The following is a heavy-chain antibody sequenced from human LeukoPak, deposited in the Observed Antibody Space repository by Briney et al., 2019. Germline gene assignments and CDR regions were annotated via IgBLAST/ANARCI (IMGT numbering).Heavy chain of an antibody. D-gene: IGHD3-9*01. Sequence: GSLRLSCAASGFTFSSYAMSWVRQAPGKGLEWIGSIYYSGSTYYNPSLKSRVTISVDTSKNQFSLKLSSVTAADTPVYYCARGDYDILTGYSPLGAFDIWGQGTMVTVSS. J-gene: IGHJ3*02. CDR1: GFTFSSYA. V-gene: IGHV4-39*07. CDR3: ARGDYDILTGYSPLGAFDI. CDR2: IYYSGST.